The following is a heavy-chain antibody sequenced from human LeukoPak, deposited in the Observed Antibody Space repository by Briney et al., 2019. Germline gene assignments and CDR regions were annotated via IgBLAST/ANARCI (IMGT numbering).Heavy chain of an antibody. CDR1: GFTFSSYS. CDR2: ISISSTYI. D-gene: IGHD2-15*01. V-gene: IGHV3-21*01. Sequence: GGSLRLSCAASGFTFSSYSMNWVRQAPGKGLEWVSSISISSTYIYYGDSVKGRFTISRDNAKNSLYLQMNSLRAEDTAVYYCARDDCSGGSCYFDYWGQGTLVTVSS. J-gene: IGHJ4*02. CDR3: ARDDCSGGSCYFDY.